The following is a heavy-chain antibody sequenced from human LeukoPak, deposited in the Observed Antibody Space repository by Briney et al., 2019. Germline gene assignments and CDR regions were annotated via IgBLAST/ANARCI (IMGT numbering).Heavy chain of an antibody. CDR3: AREKYTNGSPPNFDS. D-gene: IGHD5-18*01. V-gene: IGHV4-59*01. CDR2: VYHSGST. CDR1: SGSISSYY. Sequence: SETLSLTCTVSSGSISSYYWSWIRQPPGKGMEWIGYVYHSGSTNYNPSLKSRVTILVDTPKNQFSLKVSSVTAADTAVYYCAREKYTNGSPPNFDSWGKGTLVTVSS. J-gene: IGHJ4*02.